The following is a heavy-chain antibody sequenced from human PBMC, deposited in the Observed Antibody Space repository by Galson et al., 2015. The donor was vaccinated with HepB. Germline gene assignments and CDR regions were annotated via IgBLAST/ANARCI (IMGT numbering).Heavy chain of an antibody. V-gene: IGHV3-15*01. Sequence: SLRLSCAASGFTFSNAWVSWVRQAPGKGLEWVGRIKSKTDGGTTDYAAPVKGRFTISRDDSKNTLYLQMNSLKTEDTAVYYCTTVNVGSSLGLGYWGQGTLVTVSS. J-gene: IGHJ4*02. CDR2: IKSKTDGGTT. D-gene: IGHD1-26*01. CDR1: GFTFSNAW. CDR3: TTVNVGSSLGLGY.